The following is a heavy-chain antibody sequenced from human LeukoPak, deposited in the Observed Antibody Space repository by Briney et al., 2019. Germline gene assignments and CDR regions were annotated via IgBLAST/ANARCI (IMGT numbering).Heavy chain of an antibody. CDR3: ARQVAVAGTWISFDP. CDR1: GGSISSYY. V-gene: IGHV4-59*08. D-gene: IGHD6-19*01. CDR2: IYYSGRT. J-gene: IGHJ5*02. Sequence: SETLSLTCTVSGGSISSYYWSWIRQPPGKGLEWIGYIYYSGRTSYNPSLKSRVTISVDTSKNQFSLKLSSVTAADTAVYYCARQVAVAGTWISFDPWGQGTLVTVSS.